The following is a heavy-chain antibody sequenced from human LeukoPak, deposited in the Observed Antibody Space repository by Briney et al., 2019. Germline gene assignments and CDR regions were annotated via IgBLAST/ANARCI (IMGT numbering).Heavy chain of an antibody. CDR3: ARDPVTYNYDSSGHPCANWFDP. Sequence: ASVKVSCKASGYTFNSYGVSWVRQAPGQGLEWMGWISTYNGHTNYAQKLQDRVTMTTDTSTSTAYMELRSLRSDDTAVYYCARDPVTYNYDSSGHPCANWFDPWGQGTLVTVSS. CDR1: GYTFNSYG. D-gene: IGHD3-22*01. V-gene: IGHV1-18*01. J-gene: IGHJ5*02. CDR2: ISTYNGHT.